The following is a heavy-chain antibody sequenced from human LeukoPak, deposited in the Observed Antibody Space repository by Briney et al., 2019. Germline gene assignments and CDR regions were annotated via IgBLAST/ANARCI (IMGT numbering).Heavy chain of an antibody. J-gene: IGHJ4*02. CDR1: GFTFSSYG. V-gene: IGHV3-30*03. Sequence: GGSLRLSCAASGFTFSSYGVHWVRQAPGKGLEWVAVISYDGSNKYYADSVKGRFTISRDNSKNTLYLQMNSLRAEDTAVYYCAREDSSGWPYFDYWGQGTLVTVSS. CDR2: ISYDGSNK. D-gene: IGHD6-19*01. CDR3: AREDSSGWPYFDY.